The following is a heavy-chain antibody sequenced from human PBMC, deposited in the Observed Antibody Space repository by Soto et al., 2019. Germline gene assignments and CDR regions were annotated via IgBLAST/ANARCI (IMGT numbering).Heavy chain of an antibody. V-gene: IGHV1-69*06. Sequence: QVQLVQSGAEVKKPGSSVKVSCKTSGGTFSTYSIVWVRQAPGEGLEWMGGIIPIFGTANYAQKFQDRVTITADKSTNTAFMELSSRKSEDTDMYYCASSSGNNYGVGTNYYFDYWGQGTLVTVSS. D-gene: IGHD1-26*01. CDR2: IIPIFGTA. CDR1: GGTFSTYS. CDR3: ASSSGNNYGVGTNYYFDY. J-gene: IGHJ4*02.